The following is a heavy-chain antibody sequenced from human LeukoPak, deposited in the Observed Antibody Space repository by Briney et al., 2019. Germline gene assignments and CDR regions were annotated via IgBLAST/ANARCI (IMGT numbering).Heavy chain of an antibody. CDR2: ISYDGSNK. CDR3: AKQLGYCSDGSCYFPY. Sequence: GGSLRLSCAASGFTFSNAWMSWVRQAPGKGLEWVAVISYDGSNKYYADSVKGRFTISRDNSKNTLCLQMNSLRAEDTAVYYCAKQLGYCSDGSCYFPYWGQGTLVTVSS. J-gene: IGHJ4*02. V-gene: IGHV3-30*18. CDR1: GFTFSNAW. D-gene: IGHD2-15*01.